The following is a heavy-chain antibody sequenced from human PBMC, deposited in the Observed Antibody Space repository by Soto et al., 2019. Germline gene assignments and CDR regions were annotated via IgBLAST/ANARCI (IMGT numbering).Heavy chain of an antibody. CDR1: GGSISSGDYS. V-gene: IGHV4-30-4*01. CDR3: ARGVTVFGLVSRFWFDP. Sequence: PSETLSLTCTVSGGSISSGDYSWSWVRQSPGKGLEWIGHIYNSGITYYNPSLKSRVVISIDTSRNQFSLRLNSLTAADRAVYFCARGVTVFGLVSRFWFDPWGKGTVVPVS. J-gene: IGHJ5*02. CDR2: IYNSGIT. D-gene: IGHD3-3*01.